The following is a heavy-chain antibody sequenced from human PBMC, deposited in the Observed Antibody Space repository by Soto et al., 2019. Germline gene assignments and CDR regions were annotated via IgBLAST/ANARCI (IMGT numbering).Heavy chain of an antibody. Sequence: SETLSLTCAVYGGSFIGYYWSWIRQPPGKGLEWIGEINHSGSTNYNPSLKSRVTISVDTSKNQFSLKLSSVTAADTAVYYCARGRTGRYYGMDVWGQGTTVTVSS. J-gene: IGHJ6*02. D-gene: IGHD1-26*01. CDR3: ARGRTGRYYGMDV. CDR1: GGSFIGYY. V-gene: IGHV4-34*01. CDR2: INHSGST.